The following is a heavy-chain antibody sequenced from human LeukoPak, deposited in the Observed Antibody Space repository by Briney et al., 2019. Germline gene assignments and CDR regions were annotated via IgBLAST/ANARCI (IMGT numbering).Heavy chain of an antibody. CDR3: AKDHDGSGSYYTDY. D-gene: IGHD3-10*01. Sequence: GGTLRLPCAASGFTFSSYGMSWVRQAPGKGLEWVSAISGSGGSTYYADSVKGRFTISRDNSKNTLYLQMNSLRAEDTAVYYCAKDHDGSGSYYTDYWGQGTLVTVSS. CDR2: ISGSGGST. J-gene: IGHJ4*02. CDR1: GFTFSSYG. V-gene: IGHV3-23*01.